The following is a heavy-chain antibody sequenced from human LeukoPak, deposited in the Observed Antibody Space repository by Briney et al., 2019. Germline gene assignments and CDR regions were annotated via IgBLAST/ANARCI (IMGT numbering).Heavy chain of an antibody. V-gene: IGHV3-48*03. CDR2: ISCSGSTI. D-gene: IGHD3-10*01. Sequence: GGSLRLSCAASGFTFSSYEMNWVRQAPGKGLEGGSYISCSGSTIYYADSVKGRFTISRDNAKNSLYLQMNSLRAEDTAVYYCARKIRFGELTLGYFDYWGQGTLVTVSS. J-gene: IGHJ4*02. CDR1: GFTFSSYE. CDR3: ARKIRFGELTLGYFDY.